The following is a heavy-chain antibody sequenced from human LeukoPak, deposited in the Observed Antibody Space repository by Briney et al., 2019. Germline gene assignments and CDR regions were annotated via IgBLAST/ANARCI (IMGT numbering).Heavy chain of an antibody. J-gene: IGHJ6*03. D-gene: IGHD3-3*01. CDR3: ARANGIAIHLYYYYMDV. Sequence: GGSLRLSCAASGFTFSSYAMSWVRQAPGKGLEWVPATSGTSGRTYYADSVKGRFTISRDNSKNTLYLQMNSLRAEDTAIYYCARANGIAIHLYYYYMDVWGKGTTVTISS. CDR1: GFTFSSYA. CDR2: TSGTSGRT. V-gene: IGHV3-23*01.